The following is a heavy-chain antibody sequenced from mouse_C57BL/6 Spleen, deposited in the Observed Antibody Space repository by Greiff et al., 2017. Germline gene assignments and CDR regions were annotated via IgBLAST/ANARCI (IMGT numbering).Heavy chain of an antibody. CDR3: ARSLCYDDYYAMDY. CDR1: GYTFTDYN. D-gene: IGHD2-12*01. J-gene: IGHJ4*01. CDR2: INPNNGGT. Sequence: EVQLQQSGPELVKPGASVKIPCKASGYTFTDYNMDWVKQSHGKSLEWIGDINPNNGGTIYNQKFKGKATLTVDKSSSTAYMELRSLTSGDTAVYYCARSLCYDDYYAMDYWGQGTSVTVSS. V-gene: IGHV1-18*01.